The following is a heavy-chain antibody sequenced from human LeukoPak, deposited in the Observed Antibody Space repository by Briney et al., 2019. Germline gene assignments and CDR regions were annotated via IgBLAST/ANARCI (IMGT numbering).Heavy chain of an antibody. CDR2: ISWNSGTI. D-gene: IGHD2-15*01. V-gene: IGHV3-9*01. Sequence: QSGGSLRLSCAASGLTFDNYAMNWVRQVPGKGLEWISLISWNSGTIGYADSVKGRFTISRDNAKNTLYLEMSSLRAEDTAVYHCASDSPHYGMDVWGQGTTVTVSS. CDR3: ASDSPHYGMDV. J-gene: IGHJ6*02. CDR1: GLTFDNYA.